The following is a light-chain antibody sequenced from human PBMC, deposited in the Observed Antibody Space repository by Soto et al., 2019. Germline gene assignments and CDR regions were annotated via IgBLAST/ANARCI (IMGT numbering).Light chain of an antibody. J-gene: IGLJ2*01. Sequence: QSALTQPASVSGSPGRSITISCTGTSSDVGSYNLVSWYQQHPGKAPKLMIYEGSKRPSGVSNRFSGSKSGNTASLTISGLQAEDEADYYCCSCAGSSTHVVFGGGTKVTVL. CDR1: SSDVGSYNL. V-gene: IGLV2-23*01. CDR2: EGS. CDR3: CSCAGSSTHVV.